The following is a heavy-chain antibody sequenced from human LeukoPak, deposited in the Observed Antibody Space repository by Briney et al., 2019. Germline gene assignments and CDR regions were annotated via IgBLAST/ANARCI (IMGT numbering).Heavy chain of an antibody. Sequence: GGSLRLSCVASGFTFSNYLMNWVRQAPGKGLEWVSVIYSGGSTYYADSVKGRFTISRDNSKNTLYLQMNSLRAEDTAVYYCAREPDIVVVPAPHYWGQGTLVTVSS. CDR1: GFTFSNYL. CDR2: IYSGGST. J-gene: IGHJ4*02. V-gene: IGHV3-66*02. CDR3: AREPDIVVVPAPHY. D-gene: IGHD2-2*01.